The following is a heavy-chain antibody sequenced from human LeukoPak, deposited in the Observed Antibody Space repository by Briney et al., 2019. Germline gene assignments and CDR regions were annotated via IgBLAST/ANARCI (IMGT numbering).Heavy chain of an antibody. D-gene: IGHD4-23*01. V-gene: IGHV3-21*01. Sequence: GGSLRLSCAASGFTFSSYSMNWVRQAPGKGLEWVSSISSSSSYIYYADSVKGRFTISRDNAKNSLYLQMNSLRAEDTAVYYCAKPRSDDYGGNIDPDAFDIWGQGTMVTVSS. CDR1: GFTFSSYS. CDR3: AKPRSDDYGGNIDPDAFDI. J-gene: IGHJ3*02. CDR2: ISSSSSYI.